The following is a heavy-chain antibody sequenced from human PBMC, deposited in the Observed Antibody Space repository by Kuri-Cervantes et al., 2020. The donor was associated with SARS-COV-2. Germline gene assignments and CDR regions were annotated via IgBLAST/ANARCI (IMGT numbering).Heavy chain of an antibody. CDR2: ISYDGSNK. D-gene: IGHD4-11*01. V-gene: IGHV3-30*01. Sequence: GGSLRLSCAASGFTFSSYAMHWVRQAPGKGLEWVAVISYDGSNKYYADSVKGRFTISRDNSKNTLYLQMNSLRAEDTAVYYCTTDLGNYGPFDYWGQGTLVTVSS. CDR3: TTDLGNYGPFDY. CDR1: GFTFSSYA. J-gene: IGHJ4*02.